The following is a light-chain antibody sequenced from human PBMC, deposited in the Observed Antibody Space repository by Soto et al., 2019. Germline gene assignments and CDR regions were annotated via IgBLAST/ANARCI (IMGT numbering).Light chain of an antibody. CDR1: SSDVGGYNY. V-gene: IGLV2-14*01. J-gene: IGLJ1*01. Sequence: QSALTQSASVSGSPGQSITISCTGTSSDVGGYNYVSWYQQHPGTAPKFMIYDVSNRPSGVSNRFSGSQSGNTASLTISGLKAEDEADYYCSSYTTSNTRQIVFGTGTKLTVL. CDR3: SSYTTSNTRQIV. CDR2: DVS.